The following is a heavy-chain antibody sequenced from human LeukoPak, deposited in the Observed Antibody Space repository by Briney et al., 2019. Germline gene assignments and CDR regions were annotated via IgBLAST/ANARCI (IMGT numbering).Heavy chain of an antibody. D-gene: IGHD1-1*01. CDR2: IYYSGSGST. V-gene: IGHV4-59*08. CDR3: ARHNEDDAFDI. CDR1: GGSISNYY. Sequence: SETLSLTCTVSGGSISNYYWSWIRQPPGKGLEYIGYIYYSGSGSTNYNPSLKSRVTISADTSKKQFSLKMSSVTAADTAVYYCARHNEDDAFDIWGQGTTVTVSS. J-gene: IGHJ3*02.